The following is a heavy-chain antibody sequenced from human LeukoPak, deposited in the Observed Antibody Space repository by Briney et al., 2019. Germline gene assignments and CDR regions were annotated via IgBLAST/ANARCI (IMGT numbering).Heavy chain of an antibody. D-gene: IGHD2-15*01. Sequence: SVKVSCKASGGTFSSYAISWVRQAPGQGLEWMGRIIPIFGIANYAQKFQGRVTITADKSTSTAYMELSSLRSEDTAVYYCARLPRYCSGGSCYGMDVRGQGTTVTVSS. J-gene: IGHJ6*02. CDR2: IIPIFGIA. CDR1: GGTFSSYA. V-gene: IGHV1-69*04. CDR3: ARLPRYCSGGSCYGMDV.